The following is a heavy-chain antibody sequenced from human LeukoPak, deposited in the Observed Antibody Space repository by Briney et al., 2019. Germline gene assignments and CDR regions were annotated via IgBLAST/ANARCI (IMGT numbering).Heavy chain of an antibody. CDR3: ARESCSSTSCLYYFDY. D-gene: IGHD2-2*01. CDR1: GYTFTGYY. V-gene: IGHV1-2*02. J-gene: IGHJ4*02. CDR2: INPNSGGT. Sequence: ASVNVSCKASGYTFTGYYMHWVRQAPGQGREWMGLINPNSGGTNYAQKFQGRVTMTMDTSISTAYMELSRLRSDDTAVYYCARESCSSTSCLYYFDYWGQGTLVTVSS.